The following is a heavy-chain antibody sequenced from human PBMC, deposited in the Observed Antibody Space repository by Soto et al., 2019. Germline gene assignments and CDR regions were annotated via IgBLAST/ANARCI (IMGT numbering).Heavy chain of an antibody. CDR1: GYTFTSYA. D-gene: IGHD1-1*01. J-gene: IGHJ4*02. V-gene: IGHV1-3*01. CDR3: ATKPTTGRHFDY. CDR2: INAGNGNT. Sequence: ASVKVSCKASGYTFTSYAMHWVRQAPGQRLEWMGWINAGNGNTKYSQKFQGRVTITRDTSASTAYMELSSLRSEDTAVYYCATKPTTGRHFDYWGQGTLVTVSS.